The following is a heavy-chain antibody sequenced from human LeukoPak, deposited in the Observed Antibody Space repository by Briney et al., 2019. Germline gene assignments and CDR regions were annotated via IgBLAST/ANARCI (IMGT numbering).Heavy chain of an antibody. CDR2: IKQDGSEK. Sequence: PGGFLILSSASSGFTFSYYLMSLVRPAPGKGVGLVANIKQDGSEKYYVDSVKGRFTTSRDNAKNSLYLQMNRLRAEGTAVYYCASWSRDGYNRLDYWGQGTLVTVSS. V-gene: IGHV3-7*01. CDR3: ASWSRDGYNRLDY. J-gene: IGHJ4*02. CDR1: GFTFSYYL. D-gene: IGHD5-24*01.